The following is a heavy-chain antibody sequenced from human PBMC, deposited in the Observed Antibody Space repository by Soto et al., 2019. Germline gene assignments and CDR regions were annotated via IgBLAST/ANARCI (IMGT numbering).Heavy chain of an antibody. V-gene: IGHV3-23*01. CDR3: ARSVQPLSWFDP. CDR1: GSIFSAYA. Sequence: GGSLRLSCAASGSIFSAYAMNWVRQAPGKGLEWVSGISGNGGSIYYADSVKGRFTVSRDNSKNTVYLQMNSLRAEDTAVYYCARSVQPLSWFDPWGQGTLVTVSS. CDR2: ISGNGGSI. J-gene: IGHJ5*02.